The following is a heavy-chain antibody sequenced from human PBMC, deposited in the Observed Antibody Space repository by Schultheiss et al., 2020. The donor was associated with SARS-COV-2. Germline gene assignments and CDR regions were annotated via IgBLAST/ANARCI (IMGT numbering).Heavy chain of an antibody. CDR3: AKASRRLVTTYYYMDV. Sequence: GESLKISCAASGFTFSSYWMSWVRQAPGKGLEWVANIKQDGSEKYYVDSVKGRFTISRDNSKNTLYLQMNSLRAEDTAVYYCAKASRRLVTTYYYMDVWGKGTTVTVSS. CDR1: GFTFSSYW. J-gene: IGHJ6*03. V-gene: IGHV3-7*03. CDR2: IKQDGSEK. D-gene: IGHD4-11*01.